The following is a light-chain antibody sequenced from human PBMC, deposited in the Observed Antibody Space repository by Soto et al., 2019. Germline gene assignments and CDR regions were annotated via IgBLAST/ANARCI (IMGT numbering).Light chain of an antibody. J-gene: IGLJ1*01. V-gene: IGLV2-18*02. CDR1: SSDVGSYNR. CDR3: SSYTSSNPYV. CDR2: DVS. Sequence: QSALTQPPSVSGSPGHSVAISCTGTSSDVGSYNRVSWYQQPPGSAPKLMIYDVSNRPSGVPDRFSGSKSGNAASLTISGLQAEDEADYYCSSYTSSNPYVFGTGTKLTVL.